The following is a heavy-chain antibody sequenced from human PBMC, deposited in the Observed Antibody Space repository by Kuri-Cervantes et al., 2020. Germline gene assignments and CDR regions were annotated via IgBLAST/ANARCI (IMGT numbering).Heavy chain of an antibody. CDR2: ISHEYDYK. V-gene: IGHV3-30*10. J-gene: IGHJ4*02. Sequence: GESLKISCAASGFTSSSYAFHWLRQAPGKGLEWLAFISHEYDYKHYTDSVKGRFTISRDNSKSTLYLQMNSLRPEDTALYYCARDLNWAYTYWGQGTLVTVSS. CDR1: GFTSSSYA. CDR3: ARDLNWAYTY. D-gene: IGHD7-27*01.